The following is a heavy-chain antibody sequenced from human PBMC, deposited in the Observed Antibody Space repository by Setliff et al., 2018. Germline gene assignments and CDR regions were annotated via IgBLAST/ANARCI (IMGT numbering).Heavy chain of an antibody. CDR1: GYTFTSYA. CDR3: ARVRPPRWYYCYYYMDV. D-gene: IGHD6-13*01. V-gene: IGHV7-4-1*02. J-gene: IGHJ6*03. CDR2: INTNTGNP. Sequence: ASVKVSCKASGYTFTSYAMNWVRQAPGQGLEWMGWINTNTGNPTYAQGFTGRFVFSLDTSVSTAYLQISSLKAEDTAVYYCARVRPPRWYYCYYYMDVWGKGTTVTVSS.